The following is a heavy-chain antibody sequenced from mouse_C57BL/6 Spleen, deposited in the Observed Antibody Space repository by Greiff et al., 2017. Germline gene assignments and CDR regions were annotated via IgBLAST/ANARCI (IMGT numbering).Heavy chain of an antibody. D-gene: IGHD1-1*01. Sequence: VQLKQSGADLVKPGASVKLSCTASGFNIKDYYMHWVKQRTEQGLVWIGRIDPEDGDTKYAPKFQGKVTITADTSSNTAYLQLSRLTSEDTAVYYCARRYYGSSYDWYFDDWGTGTTVTVSS. CDR2: IDPEDGDT. V-gene: IGHV14-2*01. CDR3: ARRYYGSSYDWYFDD. J-gene: IGHJ1*03. CDR1: GFNIKDYY.